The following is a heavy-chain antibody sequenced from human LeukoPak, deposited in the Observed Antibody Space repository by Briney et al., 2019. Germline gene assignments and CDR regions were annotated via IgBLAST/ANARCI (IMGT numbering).Heavy chain of an antibody. CDR1: GGSFSGYY. Sequence: SETLSLTCAVYGGSFSGYYWSRIRQPPGKGLEWIGEINHSGSTNYNPSLKSRVTISVDTSKNQFSLKLSSVTAADTAVYYCARGGGITMIYYYYGMDVWGQGTTVTVSS. V-gene: IGHV4-34*01. D-gene: IGHD3-22*01. J-gene: IGHJ6*02. CDR3: ARGGGITMIYYYYGMDV. CDR2: INHSGST.